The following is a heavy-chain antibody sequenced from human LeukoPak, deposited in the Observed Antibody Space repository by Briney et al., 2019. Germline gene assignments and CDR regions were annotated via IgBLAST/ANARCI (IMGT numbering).Heavy chain of an antibody. CDR3: ARVHSSGYYFAY. CDR2: INHSGST. Sequence: PSETLSLTCAVYGGSFSGYYWSWIRQPPGKGLEWIGEINHSGSTNYNPSLESRVTISVDTSKNQFSLKLSSVTAADTAVYYCARVHSSGYYFAYWGQGTLVTVSS. CDR1: GGSFSGYY. V-gene: IGHV4-34*01. D-gene: IGHD3-22*01. J-gene: IGHJ4*02.